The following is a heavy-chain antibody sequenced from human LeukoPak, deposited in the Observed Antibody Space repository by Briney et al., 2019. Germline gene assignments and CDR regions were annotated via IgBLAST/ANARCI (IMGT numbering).Heavy chain of an antibody. D-gene: IGHD1-26*01. J-gene: IGHJ4*02. V-gene: IGHV3-66*01. CDR3: ARYSGSYSNSYFDY. CDR1: GFTVSSND. Sequence: GGSLRLSCAASGFTVSSNDMTWVRQAPGKGVEWVSLIYSGGSTYYADSVKGRSTVSRDNSKNTLYLQMNSLRAEDTAVYYCARYSGSYSNSYFDYWGQGTLVTVSS. CDR2: IYSGGST.